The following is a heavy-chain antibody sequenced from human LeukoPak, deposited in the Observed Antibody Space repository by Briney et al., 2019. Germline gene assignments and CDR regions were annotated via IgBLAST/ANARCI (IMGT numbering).Heavy chain of an antibody. CDR2: ISSSSSYI. CDR3: ARGRGYSNYIVDYYYYYYMDV. J-gene: IGHJ6*03. V-gene: IGHV3-21*01. D-gene: IGHD4-11*01. Sequence: GGSLRLSCAASGFTFSSYSMNWVRQAPGKGLEWVSSISSSSSYIYYADSVKGRFTISRDNAKNSLYLQMNSLRAEDTAVYYCARGRGYSNYIVDYYYYYYMDVWGKGTTVTVSS. CDR1: GFTFSSYS.